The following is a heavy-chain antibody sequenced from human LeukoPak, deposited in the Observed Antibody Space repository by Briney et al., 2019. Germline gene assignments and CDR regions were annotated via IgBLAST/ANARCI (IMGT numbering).Heavy chain of an antibody. V-gene: IGHV4-34*01. J-gene: IGHJ1*01. CDR2: INHSGST. CDR1: GGSFSGYY. Sequence: SETLSLTCAVYGGSFSGYYWSWIRQPPGKGLERIGEINHSGSTNYNPSLKSRVTISVDTSKNQFSLKLSSVTAADTAVYYCARSAAHRAEYFQHWGQGTLVTVSS. D-gene: IGHD2-2*01. CDR3: ARSAAHRAEYFQH.